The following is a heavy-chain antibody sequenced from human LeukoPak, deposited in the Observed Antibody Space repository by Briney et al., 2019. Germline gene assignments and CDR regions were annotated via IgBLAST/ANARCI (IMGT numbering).Heavy chain of an antibody. CDR2: INHSGST. V-gene: IGHV4-34*01. D-gene: IGHD6-19*01. CDR1: GGSFSGYY. Sequence: SETLSLTCAVYGGSFSGYYWSWIRQPPGKGLEWIGEINHSGSTNYNPSLKSRVTISVDTSKNQFSLKLSSVTAADTAAYYCARGTLGVAGTVYYYYGMDVWGQGTTVTVSS. CDR3: ARGTLGVAGTVYYYYGMDV. J-gene: IGHJ6*02.